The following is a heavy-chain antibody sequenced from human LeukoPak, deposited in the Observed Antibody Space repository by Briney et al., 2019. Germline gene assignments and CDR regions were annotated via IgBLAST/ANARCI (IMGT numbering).Heavy chain of an antibody. CDR3: AKSCSSNSCYRFDY. V-gene: IGHV3-33*08. CDR1: GFIFRNAW. CDR2: IWYGGSNK. D-gene: IGHD2-2*01. J-gene: IGHJ4*02. Sequence: GGSLRLSCETSGFIFRNAWMSWVRQAPGRGLEWVAVIWYGGSNKYYADSVKGRFTISRDNSGNTLSLQMNSLRAEDTAVYYCAKSCSSNSCYRFDYWGQGALVTVSS.